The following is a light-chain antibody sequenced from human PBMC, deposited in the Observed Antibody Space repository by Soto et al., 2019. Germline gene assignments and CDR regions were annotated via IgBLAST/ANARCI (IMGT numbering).Light chain of an antibody. Sequence: DIPLTQSPSILSASGGDRVTITCRASQSIANRLAWYQQKPGKTPKLLIYGASTLESGVPSRFRGSGSGTEFTLTINSLQTDDFATYYCQQYNRSYTFGQGTKLEIK. V-gene: IGKV1-5*01. CDR2: GAS. CDR3: QQYNRSYT. J-gene: IGKJ2*01. CDR1: QSIANR.